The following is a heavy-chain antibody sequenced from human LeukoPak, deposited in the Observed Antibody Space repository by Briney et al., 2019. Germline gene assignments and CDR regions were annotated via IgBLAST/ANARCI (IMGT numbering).Heavy chain of an antibody. V-gene: IGHV3-30*03. J-gene: IGHJ3*02. Sequence: GGSLRLSCAASGFTFSSYGMHWVRQAPGKGLEWVAVISYDGSNKYYADSVKGRFTFSRDNSKNTLYLQMNSLRSEDTAVYYCARPETQYSSGLDGFDIWGQGTMVTVSS. CDR1: GFTFSSYG. CDR2: ISYDGSNK. CDR3: ARPETQYSSGLDGFDI. D-gene: IGHD6-19*01.